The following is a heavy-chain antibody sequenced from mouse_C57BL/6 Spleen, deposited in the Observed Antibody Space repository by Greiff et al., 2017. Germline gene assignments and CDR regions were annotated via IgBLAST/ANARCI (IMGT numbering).Heavy chain of an antibody. D-gene: IGHD2-12*01. V-gene: IGHV1-15*01. CDR2: IDPETGGT. J-gene: IGHJ4*01. Sequence: QVQLQQSGAELVRPGASVTLSCKASGYTFTDYEMHWVKQTPVHGLEWIGAIDPETGGTAYNQKFKGKAILTADKASSTAYMELRSLTSEDSAVYYCASVWCYDGDDAMDDWGQGTSVTVSS. CDR3: ASVWCYDGDDAMDD. CDR1: GYTFTDYE.